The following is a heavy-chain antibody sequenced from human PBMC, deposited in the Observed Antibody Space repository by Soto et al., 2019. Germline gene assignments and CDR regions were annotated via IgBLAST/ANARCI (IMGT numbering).Heavy chain of an antibody. CDR2: MNPNSGNT. J-gene: IGHJ5*02. Sequence: ASVKVSCKASGYTCTSYDINWVRQATGQGLEWMGWMNPNSGNTGYAQKFQGRVTMTRNTSISTAYMELSSLRSDHTAVYYCARGMDYGDYASYNWFDPWGQGTLVTVSS. CDR3: ARGMDYGDYASYNWFDP. V-gene: IGHV1-8*01. D-gene: IGHD4-17*01. CDR1: GYTCTSYD.